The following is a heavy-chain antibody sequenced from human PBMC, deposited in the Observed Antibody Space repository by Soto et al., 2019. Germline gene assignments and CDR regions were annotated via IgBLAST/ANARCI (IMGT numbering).Heavy chain of an antibody. CDR1: GFTFSSYG. V-gene: IGHV3-33*01. J-gene: IGHJ5*02. CDR2: IWYDGSNK. D-gene: IGHD6-6*01. CDR3: AIDGSEYSSSSNGGFDP. Sequence: QVQLVESGGGVVQPGRSLRLSCAASGFTFSSYGMHWVRQAPGKGLEWVAVIWYDGSNKYYADSVKGRFTISRDNSKNTLYLQMNSLRAEDTAVYYCAIDGSEYSSSSNGGFDPWGQGTLVTVSS.